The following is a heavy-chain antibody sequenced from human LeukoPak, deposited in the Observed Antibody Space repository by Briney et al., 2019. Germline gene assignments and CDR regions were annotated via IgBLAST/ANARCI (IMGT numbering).Heavy chain of an antibody. CDR2: IYYSGST. J-gene: IGHJ5*02. CDR1: GGSISSSSYY. D-gene: IGHD1-26*01. Sequence: TSSETLSLTCTVSGGSISSSSYYWGWIRQPPGKGLEWIGSIYYSGSTYYNPSLKSRVTISVDTSKNQFSLKLSSVTAADTAVYYCARAQVGATSWFDPWGQGTLVTVSS. V-gene: IGHV4-39*07. CDR3: ARAQVGATSWFDP.